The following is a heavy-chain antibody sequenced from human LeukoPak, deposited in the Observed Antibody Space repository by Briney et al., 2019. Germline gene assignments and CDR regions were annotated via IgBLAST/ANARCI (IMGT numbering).Heavy chain of an antibody. CDR2: ILSDGSYE. V-gene: IGHV3-30*02. J-gene: IGHJ6*02. Sequence: PGGSLRLSCPTSGFSLSRNGMHWVRQAPGQGLEWVAFILSDGSYEYYADSVKGRFTISRDNSKNTLYLQMNSLRAEDTAVYYCARDSRPWITMIDGPSNLSERYYYGMDVWGQGTTVTVSS. CDR3: ARDSRPWITMIDGPSNLSERYYYGMDV. CDR1: GFSLSRNG. D-gene: IGHD3-22*01.